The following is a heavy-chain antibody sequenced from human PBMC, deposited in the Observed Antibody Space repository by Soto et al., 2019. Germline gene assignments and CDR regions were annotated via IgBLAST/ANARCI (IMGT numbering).Heavy chain of an antibody. CDR1: GGSISSGGYY. V-gene: IGHV4-31*03. CDR3: AREKRHCTNGVCYNWFDP. Sequence: SETLSLTCTVSGGSISSGGYYWSWIRQHPGKGLEWIGYIYYSGSTYYNPSLKSRVTISVDTSKNQFSLKLSSVTAADTAVYYCAREKRHCTNGVCYNWFDPWGQGTLVTVSS. J-gene: IGHJ5*02. D-gene: IGHD2-8*01. CDR2: IYYSGST.